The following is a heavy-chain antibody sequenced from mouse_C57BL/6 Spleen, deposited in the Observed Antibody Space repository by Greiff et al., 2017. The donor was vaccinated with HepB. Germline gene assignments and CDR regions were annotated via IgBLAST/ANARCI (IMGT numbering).Heavy chain of an antibody. CDR2: INPYNGGT. J-gene: IGHJ4*01. V-gene: IGHV1-19*01. Sequence: VQLQQSGPVLVKPGASVKMSCKASGYTFTDYYMNWVKQSNGKSLEWIGVINPYNGGTSYNQKFKGKATLTVDKSSSTAYMELNSLTSEDSAVYYCAIGYYYAMDYWGQGTSVTVSS. CDR3: AIGYYYAMDY. CDR1: GYTFTDYY.